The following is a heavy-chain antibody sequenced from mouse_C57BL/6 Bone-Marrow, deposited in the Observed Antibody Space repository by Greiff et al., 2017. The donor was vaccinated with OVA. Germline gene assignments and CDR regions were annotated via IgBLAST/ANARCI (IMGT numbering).Heavy chain of an antibody. CDR3: ARGGDGYYGGFAY. J-gene: IGHJ3*01. V-gene: IGHV5-4*01. CDR1: GFTFSSYA. D-gene: IGHD2-3*01. Sequence: EVHLVESGGGLVKPGGSLKLSCAASGFTFSSYAMSWVRQTPEKRLEWVATISDGGSYTYYPDNVKGRFTISRDNAKNNLYLQMSHLKSEDTAMDYCARGGDGYYGGFAYWGQGTLVTVSA. CDR2: ISDGGSYT.